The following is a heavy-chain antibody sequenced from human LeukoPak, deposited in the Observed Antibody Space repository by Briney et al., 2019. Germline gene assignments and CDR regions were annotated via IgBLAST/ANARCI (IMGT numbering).Heavy chain of an antibody. CDR3: AKALGYCTNGVCRVFDY. CDR2: ISGSGGST. Sequence: GSLRLSCAASGFTFSSYAMSWVRQAPGKGLEWVSAISGSGGSTYYTDSVKGRFTISRDNSKNTLYLQMNSLRAEDTAVYYCAKALGYCTNGVCRVFDYWGQGTLVTVSS. D-gene: IGHD2-8*01. J-gene: IGHJ4*02. CDR1: GFTFSSYA. V-gene: IGHV3-23*01.